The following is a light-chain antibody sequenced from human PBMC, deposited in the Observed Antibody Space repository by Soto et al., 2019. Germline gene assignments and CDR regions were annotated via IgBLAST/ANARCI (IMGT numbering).Light chain of an antibody. CDR3: HQRSNWPLT. CDR2: DVS. V-gene: IGKV3-11*01. CDR1: QSVTKY. J-gene: IGKJ4*01. Sequence: VLTQSPATLSLSPGERATLSCRASQSVTKYLAWYQQKPGQALRLVMCDVSKRATGIPARFSGSGSGTDFTLTISSLEPEDFAVYYCHQRSNWPLTFGGGTKLEIK.